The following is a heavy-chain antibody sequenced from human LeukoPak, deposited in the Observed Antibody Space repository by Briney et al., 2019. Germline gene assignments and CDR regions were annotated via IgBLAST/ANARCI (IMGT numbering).Heavy chain of an antibody. D-gene: IGHD2-21*02. CDR2: INSDGSST. Sequence: GGSLRLSCAASGFTFSSYWMHWVRQAPGKGLVWVSRINSDGSSTSYADSVKGRFTISRDNAKNTLYLQMNSLRAEDTAVYYCAKDLHVVVVTALLDYWGQGTLVTVSS. CDR1: GFTFSSYW. J-gene: IGHJ4*02. CDR3: AKDLHVVVVTALLDY. V-gene: IGHV3-74*01.